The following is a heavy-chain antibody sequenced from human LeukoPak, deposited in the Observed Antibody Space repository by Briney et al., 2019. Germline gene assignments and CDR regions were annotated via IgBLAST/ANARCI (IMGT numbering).Heavy chain of an antibody. CDR1: GNTFTSFH. Sequence: ASVKVSCKASGNTFTSFHIHWVRQAPGQGLEYMGIIKVYGDTTIYAQRFQGRITMTRDTSTSTVYMELSSLNSEDTAVYYCARLFHPALSGNYPFDYWGQGTLVTVSS. D-gene: IGHD1-7*01. V-gene: IGHV1-46*01. CDR3: ARLFHPALSGNYPFDY. CDR2: IKVYGDTT. J-gene: IGHJ4*02.